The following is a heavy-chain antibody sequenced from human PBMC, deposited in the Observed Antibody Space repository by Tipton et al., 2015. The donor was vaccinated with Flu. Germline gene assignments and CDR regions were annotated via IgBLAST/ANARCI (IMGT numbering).Heavy chain of an antibody. J-gene: IGHJ4*02. V-gene: IGHV4-38-2*02. CDR2: FFHSGST. CDR3: ARGAGRSPIDN. CDR1: GYSISSDYY. Sequence: TLSLTYTVSGYSISSDYYWGWIRQPPGKGLEWIGSFFHSGSTHYNPSLKNRVAVSVDTSRNQFSLKVISVTAADTAMYYCARGAGRSPIDNWGQGTLVTVSS.